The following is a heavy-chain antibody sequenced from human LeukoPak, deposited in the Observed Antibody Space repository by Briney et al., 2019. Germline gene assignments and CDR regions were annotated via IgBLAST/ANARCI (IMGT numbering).Heavy chain of an antibody. CDR3: ARGNYYGRSGYYHS. CDR1: GGSFSGYY. CDR2: INHSGST. D-gene: IGHD3-22*01. Sequence: SETLSLTCAVYGGSFSGYYWSWLRQPPGKGLEWIGDINHSGSTNYNPSLKSRVTVSVDTSKNQFSLRLSSVTAADTAVYYCARGNYYGRSGYYHSWGQGTLVTVSS. V-gene: IGHV4-34*01. J-gene: IGHJ4*02.